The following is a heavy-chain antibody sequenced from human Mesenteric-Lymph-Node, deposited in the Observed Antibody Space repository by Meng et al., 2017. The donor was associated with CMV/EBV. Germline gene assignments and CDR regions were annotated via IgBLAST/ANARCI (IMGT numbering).Heavy chain of an antibody. Sequence: GGSLRLSCAASGFTFSSYGMHWVRQAPGKGLEWVAVISYDGSNKYYADSVKGRFTISRDNAKNSLYLQMNSLRAEDTAVYYCASSLRALGGMDVWGQGTTVTVSS. J-gene: IGHJ6*02. V-gene: IGHV3-30*12. CDR3: ASSLRALGGMDV. D-gene: IGHD4-17*01. CDR2: ISYDGSNK. CDR1: GFTFSSYG.